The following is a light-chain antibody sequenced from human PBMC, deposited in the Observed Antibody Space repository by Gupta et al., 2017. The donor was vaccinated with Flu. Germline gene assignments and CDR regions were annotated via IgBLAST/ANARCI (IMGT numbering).Light chain of an antibody. CDR3: AAWDDSLSGVV. J-gene: IGLJ2*01. Sequence: QSVLTQAPSASGTPGQRVTISCSGSSSNIGSNPVNWYQQLPGTAPTLLIYSNNQRPSGVPDRFSGSKSGTSASLAISGLQSEDEADYSCAAWDDSLSGVVFGGGTKLTVL. CDR2: SNN. V-gene: IGLV1-44*01. CDR1: SSNIGSNP.